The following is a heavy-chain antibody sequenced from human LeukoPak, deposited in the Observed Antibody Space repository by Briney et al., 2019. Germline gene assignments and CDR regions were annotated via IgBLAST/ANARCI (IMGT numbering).Heavy chain of an antibody. J-gene: IGHJ4*02. V-gene: IGHV3-23*01. CDR3: AKDDLGYCSSTSCPNSDTFDY. CDR2: ISGSGGST. D-gene: IGHD2-2*01. CDR1: GFTFSSYS. Sequence: GGSLRLSCAASGFTFSSYSMNWVRQAPGKGLEWVSAISGSGGSTYYADSVKGRFTISRDNSKNTLYLQMNSLRAEDTAVYYCAKDDLGYCSSTSCPNSDTFDYWGQGTVVTVSS.